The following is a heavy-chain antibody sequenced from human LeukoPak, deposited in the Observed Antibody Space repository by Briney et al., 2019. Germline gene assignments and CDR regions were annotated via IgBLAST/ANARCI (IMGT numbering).Heavy chain of an antibody. CDR2: IYYSGNT. J-gene: IGHJ4*02. CDR1: GDSISSGDYY. V-gene: IGHV4-30-4*08. CDR3: ARGHDYFDY. Sequence: SETLSLTCTVSGDSISSGDYYWSWIRQPPGKGLEWIGYIYYSGNTYYNPSLQSRVTISVDASKNQFSLNLSSVTAADTAVFYCARGHDYFDYWGQGTLVTVSS.